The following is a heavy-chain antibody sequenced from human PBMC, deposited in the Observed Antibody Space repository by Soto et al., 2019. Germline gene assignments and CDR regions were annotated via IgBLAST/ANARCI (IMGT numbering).Heavy chain of an antibody. Sequence: EVQLVESGGGLVQPGGSLRLSCAASGLTVSNSYMNWVRQAPGEGLEWVSILYSDGTTYYADSVKGRSTISRDNSKNTLYLQMHSLTADDTAVYYCARDTTVTTPTYFASWGQGTLVIVSS. CDR2: LYSDGTT. D-gene: IGHD4-17*01. CDR3: ARDTTVTTPTYFAS. J-gene: IGHJ4*02. V-gene: IGHV3-66*01. CDR1: GLTVSNSY.